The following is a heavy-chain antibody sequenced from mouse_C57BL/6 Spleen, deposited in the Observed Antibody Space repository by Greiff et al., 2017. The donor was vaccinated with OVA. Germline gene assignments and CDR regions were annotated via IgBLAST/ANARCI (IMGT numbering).Heavy chain of an antibody. V-gene: IGHV1-85*01. CDR2: IYPRDGST. D-gene: IGHD1-1*01. CDR1: GYTFTSYD. Sequence: QVQLQQSGPELVKPGASVRLSCKASGYTFTSYDITWVKQRPGQGLGWIGWIYPRDGSTKYNEKFTGKATLTVDTSSSTAYMELHSLTSEDSAVYFCARSCTGVLRFYYFDYWGQGTTLTVSS. J-gene: IGHJ2*01. CDR3: ARSCTGVLRFYYFDY.